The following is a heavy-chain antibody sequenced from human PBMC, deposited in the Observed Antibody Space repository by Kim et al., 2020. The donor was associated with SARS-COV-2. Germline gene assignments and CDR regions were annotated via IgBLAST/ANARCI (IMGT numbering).Heavy chain of an antibody. J-gene: IGHJ4*02. CDR1: GFTFTSSA. CDR3: AAPDGYNSPFGY. Sequence: SVKVSCKASGFTFTSSAVQWVRQARGQRLEWIGWIVVGSGNTNYAQKFQERVTITRDMSTSTAYMELSSLRSEDTAVYYCAAPDGYNSPFGYWGQGTLVTVSS. V-gene: IGHV1-58*01. CDR2: IVVGSGNT. D-gene: IGHD5-12*01.